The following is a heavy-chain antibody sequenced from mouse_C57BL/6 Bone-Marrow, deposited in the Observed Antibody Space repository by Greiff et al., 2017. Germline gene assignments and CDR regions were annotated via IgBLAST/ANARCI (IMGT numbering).Heavy chain of an antibody. V-gene: IGHV1-76*01. D-gene: IGHD2-4*01. J-gene: IGHJ4*01. CDR2: IYPGSGNT. CDR1: GYTFTDYY. Sequence: QVQLKQSGAELVRPGASVKLSCKASGYTFTDYYINWVKQRPGQGLEWIARIYPGSGNTYYNEKFKGKATLTAEKSSSTAYMQLSRLTSEDSAVYFCARYATGIDYAYAMDYWGQGTSVTVSS. CDR3: ARYATGIDYAYAMDY.